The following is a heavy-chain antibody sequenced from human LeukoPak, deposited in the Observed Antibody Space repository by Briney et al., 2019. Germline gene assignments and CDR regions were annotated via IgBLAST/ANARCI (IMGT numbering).Heavy chain of an antibody. V-gene: IGHV1-2*06. J-gene: IGHJ4*02. CDR2: INPNSGGT. D-gene: IGHD6-13*01. CDR1: GYTFTGYY. CDR3: ARDLYRIAAAGTTPFDY. Sequence: ASVKVSCKASGYTFTGYYMHWVRQAPGQGLKWMGRINPNSGGTNYAQKFQGRVTMTRDTSISTAYMELSRLRSDDTAVYYCARDLYRIAAAGTTPFDYWGQGTLVTVSS.